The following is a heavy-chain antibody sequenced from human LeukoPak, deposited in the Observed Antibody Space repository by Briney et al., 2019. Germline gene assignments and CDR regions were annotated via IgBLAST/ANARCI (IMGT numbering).Heavy chain of an antibody. CDR1: GGSISSYY. Sequence: SETLSLTCTVSGGSISSYYWSWIRQPPGKGLGWIGYIYYSGSTNYNPSLKSRVTISVDTSKNQFSLKLSSVTAADTAVYYCARDSGRRYYMDVWGKGTTVTVSS. D-gene: IGHD5-12*01. J-gene: IGHJ6*03. CDR2: IYYSGST. CDR3: ARDSGRRYYMDV. V-gene: IGHV4-59*01.